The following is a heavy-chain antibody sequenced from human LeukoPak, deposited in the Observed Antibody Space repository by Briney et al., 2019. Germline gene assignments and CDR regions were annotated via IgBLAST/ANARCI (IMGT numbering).Heavy chain of an antibody. V-gene: IGHV1-18*01. CDR2: ISAYNGKT. CDR3: ARADIVVVVAATPGPFFDY. D-gene: IGHD2-15*01. J-gene: IGHJ4*02. CDR1: GYTFTTYG. Sequence: ASVKVSCKASGYTFTTYGISWVRQAPGQGLEWMGWISAYNGKTYYAQKFQGRVTITADKSTSTAYMELSSLRSEDTAVYYCARADIVVVVAATPGPFFDYWGQGTVVTVSS.